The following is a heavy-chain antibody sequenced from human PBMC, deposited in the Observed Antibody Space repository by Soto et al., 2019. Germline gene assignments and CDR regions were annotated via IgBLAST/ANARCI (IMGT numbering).Heavy chain of an antibody. CDR1: GGSISNGPYY. D-gene: IGHD2-21*02. Sequence: SETLSLTRTVSGGSISNGPYYWNWVRQHPGKGLEWIGYIYYGWNTNYNPSLSSRVTISADTPKNQFSLKLTSVTAADTAIYYCARGVPATPLSGSSYFDPWGQGTLVTVSS. CDR3: ARGVPATPLSGSSYFDP. J-gene: IGHJ5*02. V-gene: IGHV4-31*03. CDR2: IYYGWNT.